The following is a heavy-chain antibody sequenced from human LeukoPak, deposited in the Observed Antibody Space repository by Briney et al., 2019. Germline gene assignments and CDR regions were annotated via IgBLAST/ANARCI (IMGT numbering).Heavy chain of an antibody. V-gene: IGHV3-23*01. J-gene: IGHJ3*02. CDR3: AKARSGDYGLDAFDI. D-gene: IGHD4-17*01. Sequence: GESLRLSCAASGFTFSSYAMSWVRQAPGKGLEWVSAISGSGGSTYYADSVKGRFTISRDNSKNTLYLQMNSLRAEDTAVYYCAKARSGDYGLDAFDIWGQGTMVTVSS. CDR2: ISGSGGST. CDR1: GFTFSSYA.